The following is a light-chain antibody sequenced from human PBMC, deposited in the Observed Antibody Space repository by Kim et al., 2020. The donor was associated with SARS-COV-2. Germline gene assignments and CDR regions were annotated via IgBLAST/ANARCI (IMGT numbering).Light chain of an antibody. Sequence: SLSPGDRATLSCGASQSVSSYLAWYQQKPGHAPRLLIYDASNRATGIPARFSGGGSGTDFSLTMSRLEPKDFAVYYCQQRSNWPPSFGQGTKLEI. V-gene: IGKV3-11*01. CDR2: DAS. CDR1: QSVSSY. CDR3: QQRSNWPPS. J-gene: IGKJ2*01.